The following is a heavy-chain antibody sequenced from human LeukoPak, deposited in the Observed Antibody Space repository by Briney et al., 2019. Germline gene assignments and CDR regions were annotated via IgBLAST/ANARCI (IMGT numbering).Heavy chain of an antibody. CDR2: ISSSSSYI. V-gene: IGHV3-21*01. Sequence: GGSLRLSCAASGFTFSSYSMNWVGQAPGKGLEWVSSISSSSSYIYYADSVKGRFTISRDNAKNSLYLQMNSLRAEDTAVYYCARDLTGYSSSSSDYWGQGTLVTVSS. J-gene: IGHJ4*02. CDR1: GFTFSSYS. CDR3: ARDLTGYSSSSSDY. D-gene: IGHD6-13*01.